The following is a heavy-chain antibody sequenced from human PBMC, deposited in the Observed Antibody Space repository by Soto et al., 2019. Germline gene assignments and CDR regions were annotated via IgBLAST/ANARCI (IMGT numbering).Heavy chain of an antibody. Sequence: EVQLVESGGGLVQPGRSLRLSCAASGFTFDDYALHWVRQAPGKGLEWVSGISWNSGTIGYADSVQGRFTISRDNAKNSLSLQMNSLRAEDTALYYCVKAGGPAEADLEFDYWGQGTLITVSS. CDR3: VKAGGPAEADLEFDY. D-gene: IGHD6-13*01. CDR1: GFTFDDYA. V-gene: IGHV3-9*01. CDR2: ISWNSGTI. J-gene: IGHJ4*02.